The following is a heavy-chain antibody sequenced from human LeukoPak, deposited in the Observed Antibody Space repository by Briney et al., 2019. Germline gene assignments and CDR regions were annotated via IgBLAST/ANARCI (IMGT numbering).Heavy chain of an antibody. CDR3: ARRTQQWLEYYFDY. D-gene: IGHD6-19*01. CDR1: GGSISSSSYY. Sequence: PSETLSLTCTVSGGSISSSSYYWGWIRQPPGKGLEWIGSIYYSGSTYYNPSLKSRVTISVDTSKNQFSLKLSSVTAADTAVYYCARRTQQWLEYYFDYWGQGTLVTVSS. CDR2: IYYSGST. V-gene: IGHV4-39*01. J-gene: IGHJ4*02.